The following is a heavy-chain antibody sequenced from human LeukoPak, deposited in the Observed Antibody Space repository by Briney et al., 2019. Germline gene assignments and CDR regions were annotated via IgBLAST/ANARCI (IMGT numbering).Heavy chain of an antibody. D-gene: IGHD1-26*01. V-gene: IGHV1-24*01. CDR2: FDPEDGET. Sequence: AASVKVSCKVSGCTLTELSMHWVRQAPGKGLEWMGGFDPEDGETIYAQKFQGRVTMTEDTSTDTAYMELSSLRSEDTAAYYCAGVPSGSYPYFDYWGQGTLVTVSS. CDR1: GCTLTELS. CDR3: AGVPSGSYPYFDY. J-gene: IGHJ4*02.